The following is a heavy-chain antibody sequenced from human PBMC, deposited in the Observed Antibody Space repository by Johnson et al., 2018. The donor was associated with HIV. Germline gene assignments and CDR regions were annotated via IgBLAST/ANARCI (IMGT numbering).Heavy chain of an antibody. Sequence: VQLVESGGGVVQPGTSLRLSCAASGFTFSGYGMSWVRQAPGKGLEWVSTICGSSGCSTYYADSVKGRFTISRDNAKNSLYLQMNSLRAEDTAVYYCARDRGGITGTQSAFDIWGQGTMVTVSS. CDR1: GFTFSGYG. D-gene: IGHD1-20*01. CDR2: ICGSSGCST. CDR3: ARDRGGITGTQSAFDI. V-gene: IGHV3-21*01. J-gene: IGHJ3*02.